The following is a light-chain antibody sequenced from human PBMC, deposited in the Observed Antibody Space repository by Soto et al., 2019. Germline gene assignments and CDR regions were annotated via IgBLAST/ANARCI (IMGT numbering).Light chain of an antibody. CDR3: LLCHGGAHV. CDR2: STT. J-gene: IGLJ1*01. CDR1: TGAVTSGHY. V-gene: IGLV7-43*01. Sequence: QAVVTQESSLTVSPGGTVTLTCASSTGAVTSGHYTCWFQLRHGQAPRPLIYSTTEKHSWTPDRFSGSLLGGKAALTLSGVQPEDEAAYYCLLCHGGAHVFGSGTKVTVL.